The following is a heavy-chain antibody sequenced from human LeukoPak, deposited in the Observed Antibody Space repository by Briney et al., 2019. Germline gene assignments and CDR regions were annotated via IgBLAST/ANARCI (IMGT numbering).Heavy chain of an antibody. CDR1: GFTFGLYW. D-gene: IGHD4-11*01. J-gene: IGHJ4*02. Sequence: AGGSLRLSCAASGFTFGLYWMSWVRQAPGKGLEWVANIQQDGSEKYYVDSVRGRFTISRDNAKNSLYLQMNSLRAEDTAMYYCARLDGWDYNNYDYWGQGTLVTVSS. V-gene: IGHV3-7*01. CDR3: ARLDGWDYNNYDY. CDR2: IQQDGSEK.